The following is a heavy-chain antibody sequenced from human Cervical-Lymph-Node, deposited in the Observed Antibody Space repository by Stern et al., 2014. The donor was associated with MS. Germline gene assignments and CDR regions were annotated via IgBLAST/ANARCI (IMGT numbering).Heavy chain of an antibody. V-gene: IGHV4-61*02. CDR2: IYSSGST. J-gene: IGHJ3*02. Sequence: VQLVQSGPGLVKPSQTLSLTCTVSGGSISSGNYYWSWIRQPAGEGLEWIGRIYSSGSTQYNPPLKSRVTLSADTSTDQLSLRLSSVTAADTAVYYCARGNYDVLTDNGGHGFDIWGQGTMVTVSS. CDR3: ARGNYDVLTDNGGHGFDI. D-gene: IGHD3-9*01. CDR1: GGSISSGNYY.